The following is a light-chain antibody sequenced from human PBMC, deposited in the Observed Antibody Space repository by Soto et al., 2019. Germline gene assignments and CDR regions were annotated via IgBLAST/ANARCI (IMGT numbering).Light chain of an antibody. CDR2: DAS. V-gene: IGKV1-13*02. CDR3: QHFSTYPLT. Sequence: AIQLTQSPSSLSASVGDRVTITCRASQGISSALAWYQQKPGKPPKLLIYDASTLQSGVPPRFSGSGSGTDFTLTISSLQPEDFTTYYCQHFSTYPLTFGGGTKVEI. J-gene: IGKJ4*01. CDR1: QGISSA.